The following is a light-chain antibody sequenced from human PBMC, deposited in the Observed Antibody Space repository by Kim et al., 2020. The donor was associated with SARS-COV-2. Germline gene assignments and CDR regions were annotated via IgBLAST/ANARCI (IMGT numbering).Light chain of an antibody. Sequence: SSELTQDPAMSVALGQTVRITCQGDSLRSYYASWYQQKPGQAPVLVIYGKNNRPSGIPDRFSGSSSGNTASLTITGAQAEDEADYYCNSRDSSGNHLEVF. V-gene: IGLV3-19*01. CDR2: GKN. J-gene: IGLJ1*01. CDR3: NSRDSSGNHLEV. CDR1: SLRSYY.